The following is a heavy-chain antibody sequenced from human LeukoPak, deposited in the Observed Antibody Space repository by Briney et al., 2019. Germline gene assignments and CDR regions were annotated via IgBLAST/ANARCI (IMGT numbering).Heavy chain of an antibody. Sequence: KPGGSLRLSCAASGFTFSSYSMNRVRQAPGKGLEWVSSISSSSSYIYYADSVKGRFTISRDNAKNSLYLQMNSLRAEDTAVYYCARDGRAGGSAWGQGTLVTVSS. CDR3: ARDGRAGGSA. CDR2: ISSSSSYI. J-gene: IGHJ5*02. V-gene: IGHV3-21*01. D-gene: IGHD1-26*01. CDR1: GFTFSSYS.